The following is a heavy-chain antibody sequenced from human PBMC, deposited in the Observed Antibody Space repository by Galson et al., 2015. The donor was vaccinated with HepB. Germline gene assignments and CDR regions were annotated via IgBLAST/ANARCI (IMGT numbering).Heavy chain of an antibody. D-gene: IGHD3-22*01. CDR1: RFTFSSYG. Sequence: SMRLSCAASRFTFSSYGMHWVRQAPVNRLEGVAVISYDRSNQYYVDSVNGRFTISRDNSKNTLYLQMSSLRAADTAVYYCAKVGFKGEYYYDSSGPEDRIGADPFDIWGQGTMVTVSS. V-gene: IGHV3-30*18. CDR3: AKVGFKGEYYYDSSGPEDRIGADPFDI. J-gene: IGHJ3*02. CDR2: ISYDRSNQ.